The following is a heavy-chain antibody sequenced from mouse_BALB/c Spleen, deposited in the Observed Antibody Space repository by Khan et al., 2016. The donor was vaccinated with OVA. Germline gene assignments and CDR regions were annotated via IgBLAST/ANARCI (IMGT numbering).Heavy chain of an antibody. CDR2: ISTYSGNT. J-gene: IGHJ2*01. V-gene: IGHV1S137*01. Sequence: VQLQESGPELVRPGVSVKISCKGSGYTFTDYAMHWVKQSHAKSLEWIGVISTYSGNTIYNQTFKGKATMTVDKSSSTAYMELARLTSEDSAIFYCARSAYDGSSYLDYWGQGTTLTVSS. CDR1: GYTFTDYA. D-gene: IGHD1-1*01. CDR3: ARSAYDGSSYLDY.